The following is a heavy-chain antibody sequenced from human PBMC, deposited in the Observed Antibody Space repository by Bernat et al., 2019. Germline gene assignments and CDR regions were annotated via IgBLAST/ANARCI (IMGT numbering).Heavy chain of an antibody. Sequence: QVQLVESGGGVVQPGRSLRLSCAASGFTFSSYGMHWVRQAPGKGLEWVAVISYDGSNKNYEDSVKGRFTISRDNSKNTLYLQMNSLRAEDTAVYYCAKDPRTARFLEWLFPLDYWGQGTLVTVSS. CDR2: ISYDGSNK. CDR1: GFTFSSYG. V-gene: IGHV3-30*18. D-gene: IGHD3-3*01. CDR3: AKDPRTARFLEWLFPLDY. J-gene: IGHJ4*02.